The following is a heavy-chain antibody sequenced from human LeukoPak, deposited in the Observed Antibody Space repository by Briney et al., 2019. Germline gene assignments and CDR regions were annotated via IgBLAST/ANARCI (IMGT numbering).Heavy chain of an antibody. Sequence: GGSLRLSCAASGFTFSSYGMHWVRQAPGKGLEWVAFIPYDGTNKYYADSVKGRFSISRDNSKNTLYLQMNGLRAEDTAVYYCAKEDGRSGWSLDLWGRGTLVTVSS. CDR2: IPYDGTNK. CDR1: GFTFSSYG. CDR3: AKEDGRSGWSLDL. V-gene: IGHV3-30*02. D-gene: IGHD6-19*01. J-gene: IGHJ2*01.